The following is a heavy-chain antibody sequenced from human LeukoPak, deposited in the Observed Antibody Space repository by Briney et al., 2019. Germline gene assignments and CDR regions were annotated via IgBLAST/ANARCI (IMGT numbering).Heavy chain of an antibody. CDR1: GFTFSNYG. V-gene: IGHV3-30*02. Sequence: PGGSLRLSCAASGFTFSNYGMHWVRQAPGKGLEWVAFIRYDGANEYYTYSVKGRFTISRDNSKNTLYLQMNSLRAEDTAVYYCAKDYYYDSSGPLWGQGTLVTVSS. CDR3: AKDYYYDSSGPL. D-gene: IGHD3-22*01. CDR2: IRYDGANE. J-gene: IGHJ4*02.